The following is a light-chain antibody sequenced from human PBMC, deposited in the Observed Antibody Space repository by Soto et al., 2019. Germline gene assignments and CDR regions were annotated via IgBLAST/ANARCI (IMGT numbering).Light chain of an antibody. CDR3: QQYDNLRLYT. V-gene: IGKV1-33*01. J-gene: IGKJ2*01. CDR2: DAS. Sequence: DIQMTQSPSSLSASVGDRVTITCQASQDISNYLNWYQQKPGKAPKLLIYDASNLETGVPSRFSGSGSGTDFTFTISSLQPEDIAPSFCQQYDNLRLYTFAQGTKLESK. CDR1: QDISNY.